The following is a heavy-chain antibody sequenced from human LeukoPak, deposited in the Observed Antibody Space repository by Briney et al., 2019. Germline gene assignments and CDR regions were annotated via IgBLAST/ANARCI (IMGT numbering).Heavy chain of an antibody. V-gene: IGHV1-18*01. CDR1: GYTFTSYG. CDR3: ARTAMYYGSVERFDP. D-gene: IGHD3-10*01. J-gene: IGHJ5*02. CDR2: ISAYNGNT. Sequence: VSVKVSCKASGYTFTSYGISWVRQAPGQGLEWMGWISAYNGNTNYAQKLQGRVTMTTDTSTSTAYTELRSLRSDDTAVYYCARTAMYYGSVERFDPWGQGTLVTVSS.